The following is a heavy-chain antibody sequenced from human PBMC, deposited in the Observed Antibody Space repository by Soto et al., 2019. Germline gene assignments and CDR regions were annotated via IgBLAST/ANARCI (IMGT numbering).Heavy chain of an antibody. CDR2: INPNSGGT. J-gene: IGHJ6*04. CDR3: ARAGEKAYSSSWYYYYYGMDV. Sequence: ASVKVSCKASGYTFTGYYMHWVRQAPGQGLEWMGWINPNSGGTNYAQKFQGRVTMTRDTSISTAYMELSRLRSDDTAVYYCARAGEKAYSSSWYYYYYGMDVWGKGTTVTVSS. D-gene: IGHD6-13*01. V-gene: IGHV1-2*02. CDR1: GYTFTGYY.